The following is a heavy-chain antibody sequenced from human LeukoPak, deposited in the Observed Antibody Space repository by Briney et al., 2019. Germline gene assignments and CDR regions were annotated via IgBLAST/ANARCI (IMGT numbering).Heavy chain of an antibody. D-gene: IGHD6-13*01. CDR1: GYTFTGYY. CDR3: ARDRGYSSSWYGY. V-gene: IGHV1-2*02. J-gene: IGHJ4*02. CDR2: INPKSGGT. Sequence: ASVKVSCKASGYTFTGYYMHWVRQAPGQGLKWMGRINPKSGGTNYAQKFQGRVTMTRDTSISTAYMELSRLRSDDTAVYYCARDRGYSSSWYGYWGQGTLVTVSS.